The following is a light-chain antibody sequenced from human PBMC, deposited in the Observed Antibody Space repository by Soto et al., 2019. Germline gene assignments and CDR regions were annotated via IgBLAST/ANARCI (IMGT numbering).Light chain of an antibody. Sequence: DIVMTQSPLSLPVTPGEPASISCRSSQSLLHRNGYNYLDWYLQKPGQSPQLLIYLSSDRAFGVPDRFSGSGSGADFTLKISRVEAEDVGVYYCMQTLQTPITFGQGTRLEN. CDR1: QSLLHRNGYNY. CDR2: LSS. J-gene: IGKJ5*01. V-gene: IGKV2-28*01. CDR3: MQTLQTPIT.